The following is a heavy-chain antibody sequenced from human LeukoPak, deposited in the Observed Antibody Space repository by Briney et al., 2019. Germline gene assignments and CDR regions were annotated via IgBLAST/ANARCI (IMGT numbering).Heavy chain of an antibody. D-gene: IGHD3-16*01. J-gene: IGHJ3*02. Sequence: ASVKVSCKVSGYTLTELSMHWVRQAPGKGLEWMGGFDPEDGETIYAQKFQGRVTMTEDTSTDTAYMELSSLRAEDTAVYYCAKAPYVSGAFDIWGQGTMVTVSS. V-gene: IGHV1-24*01. CDR2: FDPEDGET. CDR1: GYTLTELS. CDR3: AKAPYVSGAFDI.